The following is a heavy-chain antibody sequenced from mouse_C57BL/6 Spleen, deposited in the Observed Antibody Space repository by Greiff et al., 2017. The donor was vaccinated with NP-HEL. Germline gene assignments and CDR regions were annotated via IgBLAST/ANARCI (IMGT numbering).Heavy chain of an antibody. Sequence: EVQLQQSGPELVKPGASVKISCKASGYTFTDYYMNWVKQSHGKSLEWIGDINPNNGGTSYNQKFKGKATLTVDKSSSTAYMELRSLTSEDSAVYYYAREEDYGSSYRYFDVWGTGTTVTVSS. J-gene: IGHJ1*03. CDR3: AREEDYGSSYRYFDV. V-gene: IGHV1-26*01. CDR2: INPNNGGT. D-gene: IGHD1-1*01. CDR1: GYTFTDYY.